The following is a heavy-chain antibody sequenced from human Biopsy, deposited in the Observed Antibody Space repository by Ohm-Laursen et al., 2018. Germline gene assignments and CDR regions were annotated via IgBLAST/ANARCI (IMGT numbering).Heavy chain of an antibody. CDR3: ARTDDFNFDFDY. Sequence: VASVKVSCKASGYTFTNYYMHWVRQAPGQGLEWMGIINPSGGDTTYAQNFQGRLIMTRDTSTSTVYMELSSLTSEDTAVYSCARTDDFNFDFDYWGQGTQVTVSS. J-gene: IGHJ4*02. CDR2: INPSGGDT. D-gene: IGHD5-24*01. CDR1: GYTFTNYY. V-gene: IGHV1-46*01.